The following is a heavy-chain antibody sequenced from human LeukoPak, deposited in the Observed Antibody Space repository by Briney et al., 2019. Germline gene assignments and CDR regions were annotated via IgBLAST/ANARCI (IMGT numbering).Heavy chain of an antibody. CDR1: GYIFSNYG. J-gene: IGHJ4*02. Sequence: ASVKVSCKASGYIFSNYGISWVRQAPGHGLEWMGWISSAGNTNYAPKFQDRATMTTDTSTSTAYIELRSLRFDDTAVYYCARGWDYYDSSGYDYWGQGTLVTVSS. D-gene: IGHD3-22*01. V-gene: IGHV1-18*01. CDR3: ARGWDYYDSSGYDY. CDR2: ISSAGNT.